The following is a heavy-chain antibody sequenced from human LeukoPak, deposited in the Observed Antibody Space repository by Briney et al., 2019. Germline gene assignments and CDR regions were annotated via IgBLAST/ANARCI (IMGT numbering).Heavy chain of an antibody. J-gene: IGHJ5*02. V-gene: IGHV1-8*01. CDR1: GYSFSNFH. CDR2: MNPNSGNT. CDR3: ARVVATISRWFDP. Sequence: ASVKVSCKASGYSFSNFHINWVRQASGQGLEWMGWMNPNSGNTGYAQKFQGRVTMTRNTSISTAYMELSSLRSEDTAVYYCARVVATISRWFDPWGQGTLVTVSS. D-gene: IGHD5-12*01.